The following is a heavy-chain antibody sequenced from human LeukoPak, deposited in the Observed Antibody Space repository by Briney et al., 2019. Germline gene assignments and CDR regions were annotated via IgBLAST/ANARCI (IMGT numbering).Heavy chain of an antibody. D-gene: IGHD6-19*01. V-gene: IGHV4-59*08. Sequence: SETLSLTCTVSGGSISSYYWGWIRQPPGKGLEWIGYIYYSGSTNYNPSLKSRVTISVDTSKNQFSLKLSSVTAADTAVYYCARHSTRTVAGYYFDYWGQGTLVTVSS. CDR1: GGSISSYY. CDR3: ARHSTRTVAGYYFDY. CDR2: IYYSGST. J-gene: IGHJ4*02.